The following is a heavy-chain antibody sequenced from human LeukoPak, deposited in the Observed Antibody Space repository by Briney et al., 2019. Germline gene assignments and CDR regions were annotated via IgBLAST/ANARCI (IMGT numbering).Heavy chain of an antibody. CDR1: GFTFSSSW. CDR2: IKHDGTEK. J-gene: IGHJ4*02. Sequence: PGGSLRLSCAASGFTFSSSWMSWVRQAPGKGLEWVANIKHDGTEKYCVDSVKGRFTISRDNAKNSLYLQMDSLRADDTAVYYCATAGNYRFDYWGQGTLVTVSS. CDR3: ATAGNYRFDY. D-gene: IGHD1-7*01. V-gene: IGHV3-7*01.